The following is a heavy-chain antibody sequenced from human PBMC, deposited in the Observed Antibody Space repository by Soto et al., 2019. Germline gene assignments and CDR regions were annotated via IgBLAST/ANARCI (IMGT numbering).Heavy chain of an antibody. Sequence: QVQLQESGPGLVKPSETLSLTCTVSGGSIRSYYWSWIRQPPGKGLEWIGYIYHRGTTNYSPSLKRRVTLSADMSKNQFSLKLSSVTAADTAVYYCARAIRRGGGFDYWGQGTLVTVSS. J-gene: IGHJ4*02. CDR3: ARAIRRGGGFDY. D-gene: IGHD3-10*01. CDR2: IYHRGTT. V-gene: IGHV4-59*01. CDR1: GGSIRSYY.